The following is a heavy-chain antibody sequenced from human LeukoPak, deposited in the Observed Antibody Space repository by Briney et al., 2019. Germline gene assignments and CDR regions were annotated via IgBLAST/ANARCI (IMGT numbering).Heavy chain of an antibody. J-gene: IGHJ2*01. CDR1: GGTFSSYA. Sequence: ASVKVSCKASGGTFSSYAISWVRQAPGQGLEWMGGIIPIFGTANYAQKFQGRVTITTDESTSTAYMELSILRSEDTAVYYCARGPILGISDRYLDLWGRGTLLTVSS. D-gene: IGHD1-14*01. CDR3: ARGPILGISDRYLDL. V-gene: IGHV1-69*05. CDR2: IIPIFGTA.